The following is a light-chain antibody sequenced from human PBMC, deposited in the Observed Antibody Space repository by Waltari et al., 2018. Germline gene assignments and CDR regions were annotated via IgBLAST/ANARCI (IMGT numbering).Light chain of an antibody. J-gene: IGLJ3*02. Sequence: QSALTQPASVSGSPGQSVTIPCTGASRDIGRYDLVSWYQQHPGNAPKLIICDVSKRPSGVSDRFSGSKSGDTASLTISGLQFEDEADYYCCSYAGDDIGVFGGGTRLTVL. CDR1: SRDIGRYDL. CDR3: CSYAGDDIGV. V-gene: IGLV2-23*02. CDR2: DVS.